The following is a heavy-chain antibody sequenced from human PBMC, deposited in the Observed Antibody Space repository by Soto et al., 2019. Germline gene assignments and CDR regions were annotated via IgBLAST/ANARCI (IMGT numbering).Heavy chain of an antibody. D-gene: IGHD2-2*01. J-gene: IGHJ4*02. CDR2: IYNTGST. V-gene: IGHV4-31*03. CDR3: ARGMPYYFVY. Sequence: SETLSLTCTVSGGSISSGLHYWSWIRQRPGKGLEWIAYIYNTGSTYYNPSLKSRITISVDTSNNQFSLKMSSVTAADTAVYYCARGMPYYFVYWGQGSLVNVFS. CDR1: GGSISSGLHY.